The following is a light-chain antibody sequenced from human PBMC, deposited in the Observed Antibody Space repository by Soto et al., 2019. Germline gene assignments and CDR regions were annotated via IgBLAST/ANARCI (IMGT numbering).Light chain of an antibody. CDR3: QQSYSTPHA. CDR1: QTITRY. Sequence: DIQMTQSPSSLSASVGDRVTISCRASQTITRYLHWYSQKPGKAPELLIHTVSTLQSGVPSRFSGSGSGADFTLTISGLRPEDSATYYCQQSYSTPHAFGQGTKVQIK. V-gene: IGKV1-39*01. J-gene: IGKJ1*01. CDR2: TVS.